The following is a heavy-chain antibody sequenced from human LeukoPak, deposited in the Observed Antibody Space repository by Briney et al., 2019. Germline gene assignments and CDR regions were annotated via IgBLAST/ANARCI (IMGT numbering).Heavy chain of an antibody. D-gene: IGHD2-15*01. CDR3: ARDRCSGGRCYFDY. CDR2: IKQDGSER. J-gene: IGHJ4*02. Sequence: PGGSLRLSCAASGCTFSNYWMSWVRQAPGKGLEWVANIKQDGSERFYVDSVKGRFTISRDSAQNSLYLHMNSLRAEDTAVYYCARDRCSGGRCYFDYWGQGTLVTVSS. CDR1: GCTFSNYW. V-gene: IGHV3-7*01.